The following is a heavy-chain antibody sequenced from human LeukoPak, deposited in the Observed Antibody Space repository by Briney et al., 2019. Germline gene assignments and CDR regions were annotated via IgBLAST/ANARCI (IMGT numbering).Heavy chain of an antibody. D-gene: IGHD3-10*01. V-gene: IGHV4-39*01. CDR1: GGSISSSIYY. CDR3: ASLKRGSGSYYTVAFDI. CDR2: IYYSGST. Sequence: SETLSLTCTVSGGSISSSIYYWGWIRQSPGKGLEWIGSIYYSGSTYYNPSLKSRVTISVDTSKNQFSLKLSSVTAADTAVYYCASLKRGSGSYYTVAFDIWGQGTMVTVSS. J-gene: IGHJ3*02.